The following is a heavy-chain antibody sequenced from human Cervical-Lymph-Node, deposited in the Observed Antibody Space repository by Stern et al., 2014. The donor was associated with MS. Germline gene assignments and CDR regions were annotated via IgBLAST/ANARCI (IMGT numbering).Heavy chain of an antibody. CDR1: GFVFRRYA. Sequence: MQLGGSGGGVVQPGRSLRLSCAASGFVFRRYALQWVRQAPGKGLEWVALISYDGRDKYYTDSVKGRFTVSRDNSNNTVDLEMNSLRLEDTAVYYCAKGGSGSYLDWGQGSLVTVSS. CDR3: AKGGSGSYLD. V-gene: IGHV3-30*04. D-gene: IGHD1-26*01. J-gene: IGHJ4*02. CDR2: ISYDGRDK.